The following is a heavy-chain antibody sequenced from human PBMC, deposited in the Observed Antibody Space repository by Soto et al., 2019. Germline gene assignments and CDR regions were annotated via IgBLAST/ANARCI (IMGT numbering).Heavy chain of an antibody. CDR2: INAGNGNT. J-gene: IGHJ4*02. CDR1: GYTFASYA. CDR3: ARPRQSGGYDWDY. Sequence: GASVKVSCKASGYTFASYAMHWVRQAPGQRLEWIGWINAGNGNTKYSQKFQGRVTITRDTSASTAYMELSSLRSEDTAVYYCARPRQSGGYDWDYWGQGTLVTSPQ. V-gene: IGHV1-3*01. D-gene: IGHD5-12*01.